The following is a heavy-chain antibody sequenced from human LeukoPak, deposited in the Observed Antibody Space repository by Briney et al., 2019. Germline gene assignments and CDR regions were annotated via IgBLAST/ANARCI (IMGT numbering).Heavy chain of an antibody. J-gene: IGHJ4*02. CDR3: AKFWSGYYTNFDY. V-gene: IGHV3-23*01. CDR1: GFTFSGHN. D-gene: IGHD3-3*01. Sequence: GGSLRLSCAASGFTFSGHNMNWVRQAPGKGLEWVSTISGSGHNTYYADSVKGRFTISRDNSKNTLYLQMNSLRAEDTAVYYCAKFWSGYYTNFDYWGQGTLVTVSS. CDR2: ISGSGHNT.